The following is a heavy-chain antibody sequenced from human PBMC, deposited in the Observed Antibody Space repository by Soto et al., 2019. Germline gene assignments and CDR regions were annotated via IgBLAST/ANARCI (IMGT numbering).Heavy chain of an antibody. CDR3: AIRPQLGYFDWFFDS. J-gene: IGHJ4*02. D-gene: IGHD3-9*01. V-gene: IGHV1-24*01. Sequence: GSSVKVSCRVSGYTLTELSMHWVRQAPGKGLEWMGGFDPEDGETIYAQKFQGRVTMTEDTSTDTAYMELSSLRSEDTAVYYCAIRPQLGYFDWFFDSWGQGPLVTVPS. CDR2: FDPEDGET. CDR1: GYTLTELS.